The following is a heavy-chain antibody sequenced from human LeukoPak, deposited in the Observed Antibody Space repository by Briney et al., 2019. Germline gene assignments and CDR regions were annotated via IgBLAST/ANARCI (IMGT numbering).Heavy chain of an antibody. CDR1: GYTLTELS. CDR3: ATVVIAVAGTRWFDP. V-gene: IGHV1-24*01. D-gene: IGHD6-19*01. CDR2: FDPEDGET. Sequence: ASVKVSCKVSGYTLTELSMHWVRQAPGKGLEWMGGFDPEDGETIYAQKFQGRVTMTEDTSTDTAYMELSSLKSEDTAVYYCATVVIAVAGTRWFDPWGQGTLVTVSS. J-gene: IGHJ5*02.